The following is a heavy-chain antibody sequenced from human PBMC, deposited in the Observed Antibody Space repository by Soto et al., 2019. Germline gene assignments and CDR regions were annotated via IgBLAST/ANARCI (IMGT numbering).Heavy chain of an antibody. CDR3: ARDGLDVSGSYSTSYYFDY. D-gene: IGHD3-10*01. CDR1: DGSISSYY. Sequence: SETLSVTCTVSDGSISSYYWSWIRQPAGKGLEWIGRIYTSGSTNYNPSLKSRVTMSVDTSKNQFSLKLSSVTAADTAVYYCARDGLDVSGSYSTSYYFDYWGQGTLVTVSS. CDR2: IYTSGST. V-gene: IGHV4-4*07. J-gene: IGHJ4*02.